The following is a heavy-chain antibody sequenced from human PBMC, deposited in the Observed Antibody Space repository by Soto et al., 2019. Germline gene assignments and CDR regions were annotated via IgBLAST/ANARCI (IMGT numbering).Heavy chain of an antibody. D-gene: IGHD3-9*01. V-gene: IGHV3-74*01. CDR2: ITSDGSET. CDR3: AKERCHCFDL. Sequence: PGGSLRLSCAASGFPFSISWMHWVRQVPGKGLEWVSRITSDGSETIYADSVKGRFTISRDNAENTVYLQMNSLRAEDTGVYYWAKERCHCFDLWGQGTLVTVSS. CDR1: GFPFSISW. J-gene: IGHJ4*02.